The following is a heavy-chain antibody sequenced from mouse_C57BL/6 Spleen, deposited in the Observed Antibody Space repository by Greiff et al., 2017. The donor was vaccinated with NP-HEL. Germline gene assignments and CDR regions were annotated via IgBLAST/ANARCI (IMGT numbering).Heavy chain of an antibody. J-gene: IGHJ2*01. Sequence: QVQLQQPGAELVKPGASVKLSCKASGYTFTSYWMHWVKQRPGQGLEWIGEINPSDSYTNYNQKFKGKSTLTVDKSSSTAYMQLSSLTSEDSAVYYCARSDGNYSFDYWGQGTTLTVSS. CDR3: ARSDGNYSFDY. D-gene: IGHD2-1*01. CDR2: INPSDSYT. CDR1: GYTFTSYW. V-gene: IGHV1-69*01.